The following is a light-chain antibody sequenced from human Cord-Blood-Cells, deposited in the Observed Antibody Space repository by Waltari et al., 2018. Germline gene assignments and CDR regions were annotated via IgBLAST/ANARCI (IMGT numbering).Light chain of an antibody. V-gene: IGKV3D-20*02. CDR2: GAS. J-gene: IGKJ5*01. CDR3: QQRSNWPIT. CDR1: QSVSSSY. Sequence: IVLTQSPGTLSWSPGVRATLSCRASQSVSSSYLAWYQQKPGQAPRLLIYGASSRATGIPDRFSGSGSGTDFTLTISRLEPEDFAVYYCQQRSNWPITFGQGTRLEIK.